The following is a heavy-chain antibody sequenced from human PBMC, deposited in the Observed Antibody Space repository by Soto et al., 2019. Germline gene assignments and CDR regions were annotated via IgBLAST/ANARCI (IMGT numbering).Heavy chain of an antibody. Sequence: PGGSLRLSCAASGFTFSSYAMSWVRQAPGKGLEWVSAISGSGGSTYYADSVKGRFTISRDNSKNTLYLQMNSLRAEDTAVYYCARLRFLDYYGTDVWGQGTTVTVSS. V-gene: IGHV3-23*01. CDR3: ARLRFLDYYGTDV. CDR1: GFTFSSYA. CDR2: ISGSGGST. D-gene: IGHD3-3*01. J-gene: IGHJ6*02.